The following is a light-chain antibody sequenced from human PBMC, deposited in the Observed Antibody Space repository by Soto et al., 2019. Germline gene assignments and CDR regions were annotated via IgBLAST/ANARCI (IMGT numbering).Light chain of an antibody. V-gene: IGKV1-39*01. CDR3: QQSYSSVRT. Sequence: DIQMTQYPSSVSASVGDRVTIACRSSHTINIYLNWYQQKPGQAPKLLIHTASTVHSGVPSRFSGSGSGTDFTLTINNLQPEDFATYYCQQSYSSVRTFGQGTKVEL. J-gene: IGKJ1*01. CDR1: HTINIY. CDR2: TAS.